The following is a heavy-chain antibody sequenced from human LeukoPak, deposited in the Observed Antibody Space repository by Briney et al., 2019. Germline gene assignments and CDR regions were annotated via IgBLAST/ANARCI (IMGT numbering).Heavy chain of an antibody. D-gene: IGHD3-3*01. CDR2: ISSSSSTI. V-gene: IGHV3-11*01. Sequence: GGSLRLSCAASGFTFSDYYMSWIRQAPGKGLEWVSYISSSSSTIYYADSVKGRFTISRDNAKNSLYLQMNSLRAEDTAVYYCAKEGGSSIWSGSHFDYWGQGTLVTVSS. J-gene: IGHJ4*02. CDR3: AKEGGSSIWSGSHFDY. CDR1: GFTFSDYY.